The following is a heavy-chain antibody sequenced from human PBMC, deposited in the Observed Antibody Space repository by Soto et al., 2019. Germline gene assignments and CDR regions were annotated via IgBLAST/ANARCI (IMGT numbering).Heavy chain of an antibody. Sequence: SETLSLTCAVSGYSISSGYYWGWVRQTPGKGLEWIASIYHSGSTYYNPSLKSRVTISVDTSKNQFSLKLTSVTAADTAVYYCARGAATVTPGWFDPWGQGIMVTVSS. V-gene: IGHV4-38-2*01. J-gene: IGHJ5*02. D-gene: IGHD4-17*01. CDR3: ARGAATVTPGWFDP. CDR2: IYHSGST. CDR1: GYSISSGYY.